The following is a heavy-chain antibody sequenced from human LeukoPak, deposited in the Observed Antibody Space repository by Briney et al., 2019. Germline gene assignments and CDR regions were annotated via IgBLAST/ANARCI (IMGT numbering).Heavy chain of an antibody. Sequence: AGGSLRLSCAASGFTFSTYWMHWVRQTPGKGLVWVSRINSDESGTSYADSVKGRFTISRDNAKNTLYLQMNSLRAEDTAVYYCTRSTGNYYDSSAYYDYWGQGTLVPVSS. CDR2: INSDESGT. CDR3: TRSTGNYYDSSAYYDY. J-gene: IGHJ4*02. D-gene: IGHD3-22*01. CDR1: GFTFSTYW. V-gene: IGHV3-74*01.